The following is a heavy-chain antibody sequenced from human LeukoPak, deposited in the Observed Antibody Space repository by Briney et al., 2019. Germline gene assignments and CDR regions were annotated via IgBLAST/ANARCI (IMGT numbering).Heavy chain of an antibody. CDR2: ISSSSSYI. D-gene: IGHD3-22*01. CDR3: ARGPYYYDSSGYFYDY. CDR1: GFTFSSYS. V-gene: IGHV3-21*01. J-gene: IGHJ4*02. Sequence: SGGSLRLSCAASGFTFSSYSMNWVRQAPGKGLEWVSSISSSSSYIYYADSVKGRFTISRDNAKNSPYLQMNSLRAEDTAVYYCARGPYYYDSSGYFYDYWGQGTLVTVSS.